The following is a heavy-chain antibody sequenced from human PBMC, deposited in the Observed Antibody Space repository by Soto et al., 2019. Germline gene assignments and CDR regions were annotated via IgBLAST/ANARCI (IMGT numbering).Heavy chain of an antibody. CDR2: ISSSSSYI. V-gene: IGHV3-21*01. CDR1: GFTFSSYS. D-gene: IGHD5-12*01. CDR3: ARVAEVATNSGVYYYYMDV. Sequence: GGSLRLSCAASGFTFSSYSMNWVRQAPGKGLEWVSSISSSSSYIYYADSVKGRFTISRDNAKNSLYLQMNSLRAEDTAVYYCARVAEVATNSGVYYYYMDVWGKGTTVTVSS. J-gene: IGHJ6*03.